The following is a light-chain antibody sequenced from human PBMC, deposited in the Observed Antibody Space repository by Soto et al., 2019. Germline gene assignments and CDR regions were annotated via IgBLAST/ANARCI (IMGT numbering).Light chain of an antibody. CDR1: SRDVGGYNY. V-gene: IGLV2-14*01. CDR2: EVS. Sequence: QSALTQPVSVSGSPGQSITISCTGTSRDVGGYNYVSWHQQHPGKAPKVIITEVSNRPSGVSNRFSGSKSGTSASLAISGLRSEDEADYYCAAWDDSLSGLVFGGGTKVTVL. CDR3: AAWDDSLSGLV. J-gene: IGLJ2*01.